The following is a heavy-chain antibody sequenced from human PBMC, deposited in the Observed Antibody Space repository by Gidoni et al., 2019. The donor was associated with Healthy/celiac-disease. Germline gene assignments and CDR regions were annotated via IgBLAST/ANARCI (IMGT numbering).Heavy chain of an antibody. J-gene: IGHJ3*02. D-gene: IGHD6-25*01. CDR2: IDPSDSYT. CDR3: ARLGSAWAFDI. Sequence: EVQLVQSDTAVNRPGEYLRISCTGSGYSFTSYWISWVRQMPGKGLEWMGRIDPSDSYTNYSPSFQGHVTSSADKSRSTAYLQWSSLKAADTAMDYCARLGSAWAFDIWGQGKMVTVSS. V-gene: IGHV5-10-1*03. CDR1: GYSFTSYW.